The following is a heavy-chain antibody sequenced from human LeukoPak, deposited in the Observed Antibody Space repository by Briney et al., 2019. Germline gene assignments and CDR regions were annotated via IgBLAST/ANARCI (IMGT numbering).Heavy chain of an antibody. Sequence: SETLSLTCTVSGGSISSYYWSWIRQPAGKGLEWIGRIYTSGSTNYNASLKSRVTMSVHTSKNQFSLKLSSVTAADTAVYYCARDEYGSGSYSFDYWGQGTLVTVSS. V-gene: IGHV4-4*07. CDR2: IYTSGST. D-gene: IGHD3-10*01. J-gene: IGHJ4*02. CDR3: ARDEYGSGSYSFDY. CDR1: GGSISSYY.